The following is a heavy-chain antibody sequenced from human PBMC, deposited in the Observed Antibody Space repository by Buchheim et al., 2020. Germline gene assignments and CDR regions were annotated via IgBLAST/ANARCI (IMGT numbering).Heavy chain of an antibody. CDR3: ARDSWYYDFWSGYSLFDY. CDR1: GFTFSSYW. Sequence: EVQLVESGGGLVQPGGSLRLSCAASGFTFSSYWMSWVRQAPGKGLEWVANIKQDGSVKYYVDSVKGRFTISRDNAKNSLYLKMNSLRAEDTAVYYCARDSWYYDFWSGYSLFDYWGQGTL. D-gene: IGHD3-3*01. J-gene: IGHJ4*02. V-gene: IGHV3-7*01. CDR2: IKQDGSVK.